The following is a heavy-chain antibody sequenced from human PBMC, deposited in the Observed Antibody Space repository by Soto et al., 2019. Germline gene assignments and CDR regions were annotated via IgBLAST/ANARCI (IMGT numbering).Heavy chain of an antibody. CDR1: GFTVSSNY. V-gene: IGHV3-21*01. Sequence: GGSLRLSCAAPGFTVSSNYMSWVRQAPGKGLEWVSSISSSSNYIYYADSVKGRFTISRDNAKNSLYLQMNSLRAEDTAVYYCARETPTWYYYDSSGSLDYWGQGTLVTVSS. CDR2: ISSSSNYI. CDR3: ARETPTWYYYDSSGSLDY. D-gene: IGHD3-22*01. J-gene: IGHJ4*02.